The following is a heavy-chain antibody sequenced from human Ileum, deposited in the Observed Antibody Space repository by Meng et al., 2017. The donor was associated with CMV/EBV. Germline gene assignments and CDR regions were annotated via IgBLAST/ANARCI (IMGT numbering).Heavy chain of an antibody. Sequence: GESLKISCAASGFTVSSNYMSWVRQAPGKGLEWVSDLYSGGHTFYADSVKGRFTVSRDNSKNTVYLQMNSLRVEDTALYYCARDSPGFSGHEDWGQGTLVTVSS. J-gene: IGHJ4*02. D-gene: IGHD5-12*01. CDR1: GFTVSSNY. CDR2: LYSGGHT. V-gene: IGHV3-66*02. CDR3: ARDSPGFSGHED.